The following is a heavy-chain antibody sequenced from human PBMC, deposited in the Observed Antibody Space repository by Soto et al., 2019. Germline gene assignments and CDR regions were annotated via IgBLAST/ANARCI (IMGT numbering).Heavy chain of an antibody. CDR3: ARGIATGQLDP. CDR1: GSTFTRYT. D-gene: IGHD2-15*01. V-gene: IGHV1-3*01. Sequence: ASVIVSCTASGSTFTRYTMNWVRQAPGQRLEWMGWINPDNGNTKSSQKFQDRVIITRDTSASTAYMDLSSLRSEDTAVYYCARGIATGQLDPWGQGTLVTVSS. CDR2: INPDNGNT. J-gene: IGHJ5*02.